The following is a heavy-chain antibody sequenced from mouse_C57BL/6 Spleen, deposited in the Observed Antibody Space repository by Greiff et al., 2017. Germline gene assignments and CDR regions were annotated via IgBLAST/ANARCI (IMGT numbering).Heavy chain of an antibody. CDR2: INPSTGGT. V-gene: IGHV1-42*01. CDR3: ASPRDYAMDY. Sequence: EVQLKESGPELVKPGASVKISCKASGYSFTGYYMNWVKQSPEKSLEWIGEINPSTGGTTYNQKFKAKATLTVDKSSSTAYMQLKSLTSEDSAVYYCASPRDYAMDYWGQGTSVTVSS. J-gene: IGHJ4*01. CDR1: GYSFTGYY.